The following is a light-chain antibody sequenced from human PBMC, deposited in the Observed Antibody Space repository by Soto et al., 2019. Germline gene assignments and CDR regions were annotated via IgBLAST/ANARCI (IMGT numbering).Light chain of an antibody. CDR2: DAS. J-gene: IGKJ4*01. Sequence: DIQMTNTPSSLSASVGDRVTITCQASQDISHYLNWYQQKPGEPPKLLIYDASNLDTGVPSRLRGSGSGTDFTFTISSLQSEDIAIYYCQQYFKLLTFGGGTKVDIK. V-gene: IGKV1-33*01. CDR3: QQYFKLLT. CDR1: QDISHY.